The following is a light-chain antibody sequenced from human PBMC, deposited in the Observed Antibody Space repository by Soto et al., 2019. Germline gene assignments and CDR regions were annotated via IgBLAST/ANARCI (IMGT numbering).Light chain of an antibody. CDR3: RQYGYAPPLT. CDR2: GAS. CDR1: QGCSSSY. J-gene: IGKJ5*01. Sequence: EIVLRRSRGNLSFSPGEGTTRSCRSSQGCSSSYLACYQQKPGQAPSLLIYGASSRATGIPDRFSGSGSGTDVTLTISRREPEDFAVNYCRQYGYAPPLTFGQGTRLEIK. V-gene: IGKV3-20*01.